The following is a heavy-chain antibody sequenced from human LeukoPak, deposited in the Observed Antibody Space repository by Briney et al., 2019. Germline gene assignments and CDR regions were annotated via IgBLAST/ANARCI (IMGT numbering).Heavy chain of an antibody. CDR1: GFTFSSYG. CDR2: ISYDGSNK. J-gene: IGHJ4*02. Sequence: GGSLRLSCAASGFTFSSYGMHWVRQAPGKGLEWVAVISYDGSNKYYADSVKGRFTISRDNSKNTLYLQMNSLRAEDTAVYYCASTRITMIVEDYWGQGTLVTVSS. V-gene: IGHV3-30*03. D-gene: IGHD3-22*01. CDR3: ASTRITMIVEDY.